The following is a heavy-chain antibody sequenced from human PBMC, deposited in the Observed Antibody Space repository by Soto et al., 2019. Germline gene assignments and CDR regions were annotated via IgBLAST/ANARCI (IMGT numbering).Heavy chain of an antibody. J-gene: IGHJ4*02. V-gene: IGHV4-39*01. D-gene: IGHD3-3*01. Sequence: LSLPGTVSGGSISSSIYYWGWIRQPPGKGLEWIGSIYYSGSTYYNPSLKSRVTISVDTSKNQFSLKLSSVTAADTAVYYCARHTREESITIFGVAFDYWGQGTLVTASS. CDR3: ARHTREESITIFGVAFDY. CDR2: IYYSGST. CDR1: GGSISSSIYY.